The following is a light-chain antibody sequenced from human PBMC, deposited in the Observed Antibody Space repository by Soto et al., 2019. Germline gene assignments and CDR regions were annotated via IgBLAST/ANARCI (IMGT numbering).Light chain of an antibody. CDR1: ESIRNN. Sequence: DIQMTQSPSSLSASVGDRVTITCRASESIRNNLNWYQQKPGKAPKLLIYAASTLQSGVPSRFSGGGSGTEFTLTIGSLQPEDFTTSYCQQTYRTPRGAFGQGTKVEFK. CDR3: QQTYRTPRGA. CDR2: AAS. V-gene: IGKV1-39*01. J-gene: IGKJ1*01.